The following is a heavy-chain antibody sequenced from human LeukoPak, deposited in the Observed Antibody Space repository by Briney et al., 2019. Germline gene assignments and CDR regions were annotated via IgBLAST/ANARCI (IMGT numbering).Heavy chain of an antibody. V-gene: IGHV3-7*01. CDR1: GSTFSSYW. J-gene: IGHJ4*02. D-gene: IGHD6-13*01. Sequence: GGSLRLSCAASGSTFSSYWMSWVRQAPGKGLEWVANIKQDGSEKYYVDSVKGRFTISRDNAKNSLYLQMNSLRAEDTAVYYCARDVNGIAGDFDYWGQGTLVTVSS. CDR3: ARDVNGIAGDFDY. CDR2: IKQDGSEK.